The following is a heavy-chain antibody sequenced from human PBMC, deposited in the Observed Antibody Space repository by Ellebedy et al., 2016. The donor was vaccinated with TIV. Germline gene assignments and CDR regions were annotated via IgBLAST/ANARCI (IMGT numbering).Heavy chain of an antibody. Sequence: AASVKVSCKASGYTFTSHYMHWVRQAPGQGLEWMGIINPSGGSTSYAQKFQGRVTMTTDTSTSTAYMELRSLRSDDTAVYYCARGSSGTNWFDPWGQGTLVTVSS. V-gene: IGHV1-46*01. CDR1: GYTFTSHY. CDR2: INPSGGST. J-gene: IGHJ5*02. D-gene: IGHD6-19*01. CDR3: ARGSSGTNWFDP.